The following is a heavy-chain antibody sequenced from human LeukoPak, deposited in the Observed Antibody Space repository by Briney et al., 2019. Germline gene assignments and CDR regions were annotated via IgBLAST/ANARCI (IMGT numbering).Heavy chain of an antibody. V-gene: IGHV4-59*01. J-gene: IGHJ5*02. Sequence: PSETLSLTCTVSGDSISGYYWSWIRQPPGKGLEWIGFIYSGGNTNYNPSLRSRVTMSVDTSKNHFSLRLNSVTPADTAVYYCARDIYDSRQAWGQGTLVTVSS. CDR3: ARDIYDSRQA. CDR2: IYSGGNT. D-gene: IGHD3-22*01. CDR1: GDSISGYY.